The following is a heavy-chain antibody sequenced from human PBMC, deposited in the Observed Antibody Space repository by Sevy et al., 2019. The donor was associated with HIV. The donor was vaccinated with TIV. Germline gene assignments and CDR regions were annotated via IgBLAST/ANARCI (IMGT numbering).Heavy chain of an antibody. CDR2: ISAYNGNT. CDR1: GYTFTSYG. D-gene: IGHD3-3*02. Sequence: ASVKVSCKASGYTFTSYGISWVRQAPGQGLEWMGWISAYNGNTNYAQKLQGRVTMTTDTSTSTAYMELRSLRSDDTALYCCARDSIFGVVTLYYYGMDVWGQGTTVTVSS. V-gene: IGHV1-18*01. J-gene: IGHJ6*02. CDR3: ARDSIFGVVTLYYYGMDV.